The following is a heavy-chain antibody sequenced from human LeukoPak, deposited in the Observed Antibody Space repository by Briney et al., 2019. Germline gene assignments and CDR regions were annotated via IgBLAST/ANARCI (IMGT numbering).Heavy chain of an antibody. Sequence: AGGSLRLSCAASGFTFSDYYMSWIRQAPGKGLEWVSYISSSGSTIYYADSVKGRFTISRDNAKNSLYLQMNSLRAEDTAVYYCAKGPPILWFRELPNLFDPWGQGTLVTVSS. CDR3: AKGPPILWFRELPNLFDP. V-gene: IGHV3-11*01. CDR1: GFTFSDYY. D-gene: IGHD3-10*01. J-gene: IGHJ5*01. CDR2: ISSSGSTI.